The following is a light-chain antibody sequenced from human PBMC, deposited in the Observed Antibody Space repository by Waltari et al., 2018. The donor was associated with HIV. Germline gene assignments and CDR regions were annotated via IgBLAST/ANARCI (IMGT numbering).Light chain of an antibody. Sequence: SYEVTQRPSVSVALGQTAKITCGGNYIGAKSVHWYQQKAGPAPLLFIYADSGRPSGVPDRFSGSSSGNTATLTISRVQSGDEAHYYCQVWDSGNVIFGGGTKLTVL. CDR2: ADS. J-gene: IGLJ2*01. V-gene: IGLV3-9*01. CDR1: YIGAKS. CDR3: QVWDSGNVI.